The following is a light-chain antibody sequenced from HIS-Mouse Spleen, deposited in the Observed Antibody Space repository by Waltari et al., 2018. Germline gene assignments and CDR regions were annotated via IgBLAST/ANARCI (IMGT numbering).Light chain of an antibody. V-gene: IGLV7-46*01. CDR3: LLSYSGARV. CDR1: PGPVVSGPY. J-gene: IGLJ3*02. CDR2: DTS. Sequence: QAVVTPEPSLTVSPGGTVTLSCGSSPGPVVSGPYPHWFQQTPGPPPRTLTYDTSNKHSWTPARFSGSLLGGKAALTLSGAQPEDEAEYYCLLSYSGARVFGGGTKLTVL.